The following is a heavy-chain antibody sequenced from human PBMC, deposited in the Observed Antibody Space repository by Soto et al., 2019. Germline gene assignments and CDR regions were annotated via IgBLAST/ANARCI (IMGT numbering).Heavy chain of an antibody. J-gene: IGHJ4*02. V-gene: IGHV3-13*01. Sequence: EVQLVESGGGLVQPGGSLRLSCAASGFTFSSYDMHWVRQATGKGLEWVSAIGTAGDTYYPGSVKGRFTISRENATNSLYIQMNSLRAEDTAVYYCARVGAGSYYFDYWGQGTLVTVSS. CDR1: GFTFSSYD. D-gene: IGHD3-10*01. CDR2: IGTAGDT. CDR3: ARVGAGSYYFDY.